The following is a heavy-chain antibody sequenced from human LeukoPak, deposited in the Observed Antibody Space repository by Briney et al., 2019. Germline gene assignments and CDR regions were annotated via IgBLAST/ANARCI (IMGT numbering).Heavy chain of an antibody. CDR2: IYWDDDK. Sequence: TLSLTCTVSGGSISSYYWSWIRQPPGKALEWRALIYWDDDKRYSPSLKSRLTITKDTSKNQVVLTMTNMDPVDTATYYCAHGRWFFDLWGRGTLVTVSS. CDR1: GGSISSYYW. V-gene: IGHV2-5*08. J-gene: IGHJ2*01. CDR3: AHGRWFFDL.